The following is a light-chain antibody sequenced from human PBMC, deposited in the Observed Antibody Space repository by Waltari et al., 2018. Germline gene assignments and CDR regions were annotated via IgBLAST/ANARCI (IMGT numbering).Light chain of an antibody. V-gene: IGKV4-1*01. J-gene: IGKJ4*01. Sequence: DIVMTQSPDALAVSRGERATINCKSSQSVLYSSNNKNYFAWYQQKPGQPPKLLIYWASTRESGVPDRFSGSGSGTDFTLTISSLQAEDVAVYYCQQYYNTPLTFGGGTKVEIK. CDR2: WAS. CDR3: QQYYNTPLT. CDR1: QSVLYSSNNKNY.